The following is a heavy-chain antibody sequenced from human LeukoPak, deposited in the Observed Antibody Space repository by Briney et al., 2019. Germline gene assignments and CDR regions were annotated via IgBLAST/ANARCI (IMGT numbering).Heavy chain of an antibody. V-gene: IGHV3-48*02. Sequence: PGRSLRLSCAASGFTVTNSNMNWVRQHRGKGLEWVSFISESGTAIYYAESVKGRFTISRDIARNSVYLQMNSLRDEDTAMYYCARGPLGWSDYWGQGLLVTVSS. J-gene: IGHJ4*02. D-gene: IGHD1-26*01. CDR3: ARGPLGWSDY. CDR1: GFTVTNSN. CDR2: ISESGTAI.